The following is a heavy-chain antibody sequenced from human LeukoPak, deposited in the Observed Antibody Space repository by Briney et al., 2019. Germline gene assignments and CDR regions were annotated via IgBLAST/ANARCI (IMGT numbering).Heavy chain of an antibody. D-gene: IGHD4-17*01. Sequence: ASVKVSCKASGGTFTNYIINWVRQAPGQGLEWMGRITLVLGITNYARKFQGRATIVADQSTTTVYMELSSLKSEDTAVYYCAREVDFGDYPRLDFWGRGTLVTVSS. CDR2: ITLVLGIT. CDR3: AREVDFGDYPRLDF. J-gene: IGHJ4*02. CDR1: GGTFTNYI. V-gene: IGHV1-69*04.